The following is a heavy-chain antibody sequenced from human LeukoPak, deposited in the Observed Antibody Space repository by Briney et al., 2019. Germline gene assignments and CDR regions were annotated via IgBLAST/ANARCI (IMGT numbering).Heavy chain of an antibody. J-gene: IGHJ5*02. CDR3: ARADLYCSGGSCYSSVRTNWFDP. Sequence: SETLSLICAVYGGSFSGYYWSWIRQPPGKGLEWIGEINHSGSTNYNPSLKSRVTISVDTSKNQFSLKLSSVTAADTAVYYCARADLYCSGGSCYSSVRTNWFDPWGQGTLVTVSS. CDR2: INHSGST. CDR1: GGSFSGYY. D-gene: IGHD2-15*01. V-gene: IGHV4-34*01.